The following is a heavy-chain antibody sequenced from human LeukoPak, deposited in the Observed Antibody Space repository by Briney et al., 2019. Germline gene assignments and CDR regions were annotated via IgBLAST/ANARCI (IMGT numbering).Heavy chain of an antibody. CDR2: IFPSGGEI. Sequence: GGSLRLSCAASGFTFSTFAMIWVRQPPGKGLEWVSSIFPSGGEIHYADSVKGRFTISRDNSKNTLYLQMNSLSAEDTAIYYCAKTFNRAYTYGPADYWGQGTLVTVSS. D-gene: IGHD5-18*01. J-gene: IGHJ4*02. V-gene: IGHV3-23*01. CDR1: GFTFSTFA. CDR3: AKTFNRAYTYGPADY.